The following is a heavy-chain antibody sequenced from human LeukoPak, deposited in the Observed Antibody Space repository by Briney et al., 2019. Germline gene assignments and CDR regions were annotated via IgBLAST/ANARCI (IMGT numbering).Heavy chain of an antibody. J-gene: IGHJ6*02. D-gene: IGHD3-10*01. Sequence: QPEGSLRLSCAASGFTFSTYAMSWVRQAPGKGLEWVSAISASGAGTYYADSVKGRFTISREHSTNTLYLQMSSLRAEDTAVYYCAKFSGSWHYYAMDVWGQGTTVTVSS. CDR2: ISASGAGT. CDR1: GFTFSTYA. CDR3: AKFSGSWHYYAMDV. V-gene: IGHV3-23*01.